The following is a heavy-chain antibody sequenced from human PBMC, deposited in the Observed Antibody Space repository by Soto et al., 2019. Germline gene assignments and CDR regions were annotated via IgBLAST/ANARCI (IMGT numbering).Heavy chain of an antibody. CDR3: ARSYYGSGYYYMDV. J-gene: IGHJ6*03. CDR1: GGSISSSSYY. Sequence: SETLSLTCTVSGGSISSSSYYWGWIRQPPGKGLEWIGSIYYSGSTYYNPSLKSRVTISVDTSKNQFSLKLSSVTAAETAVYYCARSYYGSGYYYMDVWGKGTTVTVSS. D-gene: IGHD3-10*01. CDR2: IYYSGST. V-gene: IGHV4-39*01.